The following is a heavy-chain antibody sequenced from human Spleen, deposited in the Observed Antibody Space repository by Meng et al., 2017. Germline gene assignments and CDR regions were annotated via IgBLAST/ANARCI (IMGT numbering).Heavy chain of an antibody. CDR2: VNPDSGGT. CDR3: ARDSDPTTVLTPDAFDL. CDR1: GYTFTGYY. V-gene: IGHV1-2*06. D-gene: IGHD4/OR15-4a*01. Sequence: ASVKVSCKASGYTFTGYYIHWVRQAPGQGLEWMGRVNPDSGGTSSAQKFQGRVTMTRDTSISTAYMELSRLRSDDTAVYYCARDSDPTTVLTPDAFDLWGQGTMVTVSS. J-gene: IGHJ3*01.